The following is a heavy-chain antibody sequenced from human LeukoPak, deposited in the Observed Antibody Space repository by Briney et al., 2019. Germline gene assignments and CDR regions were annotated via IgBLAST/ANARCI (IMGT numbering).Heavy chain of an antibody. CDR2: IKPDGSDT. V-gene: IGHV3-74*01. D-gene: IGHD2-15*01. J-gene: IGHJ4*02. Sequence: GGSLRLSCGASGFTFTTHWIHWVRQAPGKGLVWVSRIKPDGSDTNYADSVKGRFTISRDNAKNSLYLQMNSLRAEDTAVYYCARFTAATSWDFDYWGQGTLVTVSS. CDR3: ARFTAATSWDFDY. CDR1: GFTFTTHW.